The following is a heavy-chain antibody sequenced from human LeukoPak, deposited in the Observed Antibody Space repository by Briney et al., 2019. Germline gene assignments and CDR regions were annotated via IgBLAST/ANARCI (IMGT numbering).Heavy chain of an antibody. CDR2: ISYDESDK. Sequence: GGSLRLSCAASGFTFNIYAMHWVRQAPGKGLEWVAVISYDESDKYYADSVKGRFTISRDNAKNTLYLQMNSLRVEDTAVYYCARRWSFDHWGQGTLVTVSS. D-gene: IGHD6-13*01. J-gene: IGHJ4*02. CDR3: ARRWSFDH. CDR1: GFTFNIYA. V-gene: IGHV3-30*04.